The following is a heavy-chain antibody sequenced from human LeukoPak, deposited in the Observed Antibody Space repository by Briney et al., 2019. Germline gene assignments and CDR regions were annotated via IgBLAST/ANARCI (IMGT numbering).Heavy chain of an antibody. J-gene: IGHJ4*02. Sequence: SETLSLTCTVSGGSISNYYWSWIRQSPGKGLEWIAYIFYNGNTNYNPSLKSRVTISVDTSKNQFSLKLSSMTAADTAVYYCARSGRIGASDSWGQGSLVTVSS. V-gene: IGHV4-59*01. CDR2: IFYNGNT. CDR1: GGSISNYY. CDR3: ARSGRIGASDS. D-gene: IGHD1-14*01.